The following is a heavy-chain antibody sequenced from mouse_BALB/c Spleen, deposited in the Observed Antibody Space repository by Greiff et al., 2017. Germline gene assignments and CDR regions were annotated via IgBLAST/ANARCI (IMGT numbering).Heavy chain of an antibody. D-gene: IGHD2-3*01. CDR1: GFSLTSYG. J-gene: IGHJ3*01. V-gene: IGHV2-9*02. CDR2: IWAGGST. Sequence: VKLMESGPGLVAPSQSLSITCTVSGFSLTSYGVHWVRQPPGKGLEWLGVIWAGGSTNYNSALMSRLSISKDNSKSQVFLKMNSLQTDDTAMYYCARDHDGYSLFAYWGQGTLVTVSA. CDR3: ARDHDGYSLFAY.